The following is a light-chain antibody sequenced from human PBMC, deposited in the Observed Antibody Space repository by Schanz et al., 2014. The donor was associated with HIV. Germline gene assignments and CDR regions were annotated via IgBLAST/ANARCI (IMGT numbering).Light chain of an antibody. Sequence: DIVLSQSPVTLSLSPGERATLSCRASQSVSSSYLAWYQQKPGQAPRLLIYGASSRATGIPDRFSGSGSGTDFTLTISRLEPEDFAVYYCQQYGSSPRLTFGGGTTVEIK. CDR3: QQYGSSPRLT. V-gene: IGKV3-20*01. CDR1: QSVSSSY. J-gene: IGKJ4*01. CDR2: GAS.